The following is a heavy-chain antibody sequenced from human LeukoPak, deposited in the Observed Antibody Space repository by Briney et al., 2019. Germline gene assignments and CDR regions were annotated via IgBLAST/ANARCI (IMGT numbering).Heavy chain of an antibody. CDR2: INPNSGGT. V-gene: IGHV1-2*02. Sequence: ASVKVSCKASGYTFTGYYMHWVRQAPGQGLEWMGWINPNSGGTNYAQKFQGRVTMTRDTSTSTAYMDLRSLRSDDTAVFYCARVAPHRRLTSGWYYFDYWGQGTLVTVSS. J-gene: IGHJ4*02. CDR3: ARVAPHRRLTSGWYYFDY. D-gene: IGHD6-19*01. CDR1: GYTFTGYY.